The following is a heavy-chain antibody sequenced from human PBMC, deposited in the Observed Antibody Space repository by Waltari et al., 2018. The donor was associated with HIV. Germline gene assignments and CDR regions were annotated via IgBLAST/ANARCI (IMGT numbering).Heavy chain of an antibody. CDR2: IDWDDDK. CDR3: ARILYTTGWKTYDAFDI. Sequence: QVTLRESGPALVKPTQTLTLTCTFSGFSLSTSGMCVSWIRQPPGKALEWLALIDWDDDKHYSTSLKTRLTISKDTSENQVVLTMTNVDPVDTATYYCARILYTTGWKTYDAFDIWGQGTMVTVSS. D-gene: IGHD6-19*01. J-gene: IGHJ3*02. V-gene: IGHV2-70*01. CDR1: GFSLSTSGMC.